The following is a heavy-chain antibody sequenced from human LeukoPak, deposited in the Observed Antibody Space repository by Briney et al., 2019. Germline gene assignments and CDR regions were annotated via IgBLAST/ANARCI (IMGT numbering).Heavy chain of an antibody. J-gene: IGHJ4*02. CDR1: GFTFSNYD. CDR3: VRVHVGTDMVDIDY. V-gene: IGHV3-30*03. Sequence: GGSLRLSCAASGFTFSNYDMHWVRQAPGKGLEWVAVISYDGSNKYYADSVKGRFTISRDTAKNTLYLQMNGLRAEDTAVYYCVRVHVGTDMVDIDYWGQGTLVTVSS. CDR2: ISYDGSNK. D-gene: IGHD5-18*01.